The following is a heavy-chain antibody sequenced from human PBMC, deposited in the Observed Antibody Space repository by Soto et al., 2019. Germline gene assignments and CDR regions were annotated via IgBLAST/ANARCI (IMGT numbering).Heavy chain of an antibody. Sequence: GGSPRLSCETSGLTFNNCVMTWVRQPPGKRLEWVSVITTNGHTDYADSVKGRFTISRDNSKNTVYLQMNSLRAEDTAIYYCAKGLLNGRWYAADWGQGTLVTVSS. J-gene: IGHJ4*02. D-gene: IGHD6-13*01. CDR2: ITTNGHT. V-gene: IGHV3-23*01. CDR3: AKGLLNGRWYAAD. CDR1: GLTFNNCV.